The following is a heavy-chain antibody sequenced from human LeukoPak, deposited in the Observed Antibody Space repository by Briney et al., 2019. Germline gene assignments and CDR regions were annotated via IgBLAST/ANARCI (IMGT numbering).Heavy chain of an antibody. CDR3: ARLYDSSGYYSVPEYYFDY. J-gene: IGHJ4*02. V-gene: IGHV5-51*01. Sequence: GESLKISCKGSGYSLTSYWIGWVRQMPGKGLEWMGIIYPGDSDTRYSPSFQGQVTISADKSISTAYLQWSSLKASDTAMYYCARLYDSSGYYSVPEYYFDYWGQGTLVTVSS. CDR2: IYPGDSDT. D-gene: IGHD3-22*01. CDR1: GYSLTSYW.